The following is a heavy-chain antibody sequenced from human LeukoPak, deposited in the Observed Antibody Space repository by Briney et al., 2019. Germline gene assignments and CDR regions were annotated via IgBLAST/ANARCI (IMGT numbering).Heavy chain of an antibody. V-gene: IGHV3-30*02. CDR2: ISYDGSNE. CDR3: AKGPAPRLGEFSYHALVDY. D-gene: IGHD3-16*02. CDR1: GFTFSSYG. Sequence: AGGSLRLSCVASGFTFSSYGMHWVRQAPGKGLEWVAFISYDGSNENIADSVKGRFIISRGNSKNTLYLQMNSLRAEDTAVYYCAKGPAPRLGEFSYHALVDYWGQGTLVTVSS. J-gene: IGHJ4*02.